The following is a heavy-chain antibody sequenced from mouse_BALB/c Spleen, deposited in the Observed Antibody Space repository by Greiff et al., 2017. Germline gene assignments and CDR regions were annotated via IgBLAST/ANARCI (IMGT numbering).Heavy chain of an antibody. J-gene: IGHJ4*01. D-gene: IGHD1-1*01. Sequence: EVKLMESGGGLVKPGGSLKLSCAASGFTFSSYAMSWVRQTPEKRLEWVASISSGGSTYYPDSVKGRFTISRDNARNILYLQMSSLRSEDTAMYYCARVYYGSSYLYAMGYWGQGNSVTVSS. CDR2: ISSGGST. CDR1: GFTFSSYA. V-gene: IGHV5-6-5*01. CDR3: ARVYYGSSYLYAMGY.